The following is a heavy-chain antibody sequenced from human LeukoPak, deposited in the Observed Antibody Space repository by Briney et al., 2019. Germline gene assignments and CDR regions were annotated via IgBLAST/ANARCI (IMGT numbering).Heavy chain of an antibody. Sequence: PSETLSLTCAVYGGSFSGYYWSWIRQPPGKGLEWIGYIYHSGSTYYNPSLKSRVTISVDRSKNQFSLKLSSVTAADTAVYYCARARTYYDSSGYSLNWFDPWGQGTLVTVSS. J-gene: IGHJ5*02. V-gene: IGHV4-34*01. D-gene: IGHD3-22*01. CDR1: GGSFSGYY. CDR3: ARARTYYDSSGYSLNWFDP. CDR2: IYHSGST.